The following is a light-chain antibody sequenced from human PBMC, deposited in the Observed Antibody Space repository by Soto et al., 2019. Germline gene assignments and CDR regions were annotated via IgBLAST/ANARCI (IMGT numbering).Light chain of an antibody. J-gene: IGKJ2*01. CDR2: WAS. CDR3: QRYYSTPYT. CDR1: QSVLYSSNNKNY. Sequence: DIVMTQSPDSLAVSLGERATINCKSSQSVLYSSNNKNYLAWYQQKPGQPPKLLIYWASTRESGVTDRFSGSGSGTDFTLTISSLQAEDVAVYYCQRYYSTPYTFGQGTKLEI. V-gene: IGKV4-1*01.